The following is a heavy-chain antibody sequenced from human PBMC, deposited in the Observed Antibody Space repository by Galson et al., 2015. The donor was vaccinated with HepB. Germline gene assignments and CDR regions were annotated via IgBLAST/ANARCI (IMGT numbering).Heavy chain of an antibody. Sequence: SAISGDSVYNNSVTWNWIRQSPSTGLEWLERTYYRSKWYNEYAVSVKSRITVNPDTSKNQFSLQLNSVTPDDTAVYYCVREGGSYGSGGYRDHFDHWGQGTLVTVSS. CDR2: TYYRSKWYN. V-gene: IGHV6-1*01. CDR3: VREGGSYGSGGYRDHFDH. CDR1: GDSVYNNSVT. J-gene: IGHJ4*02. D-gene: IGHD3-10*01.